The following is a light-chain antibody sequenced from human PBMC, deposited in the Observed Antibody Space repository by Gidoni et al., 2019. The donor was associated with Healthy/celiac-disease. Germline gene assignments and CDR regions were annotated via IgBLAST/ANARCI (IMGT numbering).Light chain of an antibody. Sequence: EIVLTQSPATLSLSPGERATLSCRASQSVSSYLAWYQQKPGQAPRLLTYDASNRATGIPARFSGSGSGTDFTLTISSLEPEDFAVYYCQQRSNWPPLTFGGGTKVEIK. J-gene: IGKJ4*01. CDR3: QQRSNWPPLT. CDR1: QSVSSY. CDR2: DAS. V-gene: IGKV3-11*01.